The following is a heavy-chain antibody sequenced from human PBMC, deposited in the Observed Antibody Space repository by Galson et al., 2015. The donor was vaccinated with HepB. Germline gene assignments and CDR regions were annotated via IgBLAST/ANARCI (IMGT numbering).Heavy chain of an antibody. J-gene: IGHJ4*02. Sequence: SLRLSCAASGFTFSSYGMHWVRQAPGKGLEWVAFIRYDGSNKYYADSVKGRFTISRDNSKNTLYLQMNSLRAEDTAVYYRAKDLRIAAAFDYWGQGTLVTVSS. CDR3: AKDLRIAAAFDY. D-gene: IGHD6-13*01. CDR1: GFTFSSYG. CDR2: IRYDGSNK. V-gene: IGHV3-30*02.